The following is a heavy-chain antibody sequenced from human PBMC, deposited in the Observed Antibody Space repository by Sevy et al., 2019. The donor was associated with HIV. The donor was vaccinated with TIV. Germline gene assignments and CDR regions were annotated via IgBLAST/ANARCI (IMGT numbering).Heavy chain of an antibody. V-gene: IGHV4-39*01. CDR1: GASISSSGYY. CDR2: IRYTGST. CDR3: AGPTLTYSSGWSYYDH. J-gene: IGHJ4*02. D-gene: IGHD6-19*01. Sequence: SETLFLTCTVSGASISSSGYYWGWIRQPPGKGLEWIASIRYTGSTYYNPSLRSRVTISADASKNQFSLRLNSVTAADTAVYYCAGPTLTYSSGWSYYDHWGQGTVVTVSS.